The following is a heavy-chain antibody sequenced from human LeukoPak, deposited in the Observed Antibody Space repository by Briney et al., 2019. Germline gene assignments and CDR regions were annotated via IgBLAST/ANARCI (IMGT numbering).Heavy chain of an antibody. CDR2: IYSGGSR. Sequence: GGSLRLSCAASGFTVSSNYMSWVRQAPGKGLEWVSLIYSGGSRSYADSVKGRFTLSRDNSKNTLYLQMNGLRAEDTAVYYCARDRVNWNDVGGLFDYWGQGTLVTVSS. CDR1: GFTVSSNY. J-gene: IGHJ4*02. D-gene: IGHD1-1*01. V-gene: IGHV3-53*01. CDR3: ARDRVNWNDVGGLFDY.